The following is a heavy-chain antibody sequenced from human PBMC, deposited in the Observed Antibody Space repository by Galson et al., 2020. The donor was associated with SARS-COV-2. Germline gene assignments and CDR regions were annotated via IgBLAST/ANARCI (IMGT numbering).Heavy chain of an antibody. J-gene: IGHJ4*02. CDR2: ISYAGADN. Sequence: LSLTCAATGLTFSRYPMQWVRQAQGKGLEWVAGISYAGADNSYADSVKGRFTISRDNSKNTLYLQMNSLRSEDTAVYDCAKEGPNYDFWSGSSWSTDYWGQGTLVTVSS. D-gene: IGHD3-3*01. V-gene: IGHV3-30*04. CDR3: AKEGPNYDFWSGSSWSTDY. CDR1: GLTFSRYP.